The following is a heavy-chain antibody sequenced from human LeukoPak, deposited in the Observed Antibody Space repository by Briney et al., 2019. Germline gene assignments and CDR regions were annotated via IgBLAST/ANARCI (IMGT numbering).Heavy chain of an antibody. CDR2: NFYSGRT. Sequence: SETLSLTCTVSGGSISSSTYYWGWIRQPPGKGLERIGSNFYSGRTYYNPSLKSRVTMSVDTSKNQFSLRLSSVNAADTAVYYCARDILATSIAAPYYWGQGTLVTVSS. D-gene: IGHD6-13*01. V-gene: IGHV4-39*07. CDR1: GGSISSSTYY. J-gene: IGHJ4*02. CDR3: ARDILATSIAAPYY.